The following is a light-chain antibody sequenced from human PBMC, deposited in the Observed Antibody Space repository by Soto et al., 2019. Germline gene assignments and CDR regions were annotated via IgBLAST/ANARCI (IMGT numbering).Light chain of an antibody. V-gene: IGLV1-51*01. Sequence: QSALTQPPSVSAAPGQKVTISCSGSSSNIGGNSVSWYQQLPGTAPKLLIYDDNKRPSGIPDRFSGSKSGTSATLGITGFQTGDEADYYCGSWDSSLSAYVFXTGTKGTVL. J-gene: IGLJ1*01. CDR1: SSNIGGNS. CDR3: GSWDSSLSAYV. CDR2: DDN.